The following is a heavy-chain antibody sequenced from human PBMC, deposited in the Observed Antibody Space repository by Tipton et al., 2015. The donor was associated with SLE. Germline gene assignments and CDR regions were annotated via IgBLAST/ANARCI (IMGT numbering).Heavy chain of an antibody. V-gene: IGHV4-39*07. D-gene: IGHD6-13*01. CDR1: GGSISSSSHY. J-gene: IGHJ6*02. CDR2: IYYSGST. Sequence: TLSLTCTVSGGSISSSSHYWGWIRQPPGKGLEWIGTIYYSGSTDYNPSLKSRVTISVDTSSNQFSLKLSSVTAADTAVYYCATVATPSSSWYSYYYGMDVWGQGTTVTVSS. CDR3: ATVATPSSSWYSYYYGMDV.